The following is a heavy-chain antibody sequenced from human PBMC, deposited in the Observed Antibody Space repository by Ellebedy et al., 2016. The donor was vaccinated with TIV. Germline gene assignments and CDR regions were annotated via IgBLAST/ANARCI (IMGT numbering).Heavy chain of an antibody. CDR3: ARDRGFGYSYGYGEA. J-gene: IGHJ5*02. V-gene: IGHV1-69*06. CDR2: IIPIFGTA. CDR1: GGTFSSYA. D-gene: IGHD5-18*01. Sequence: AASVKVSCKASGGTFSSYAISWVRQAPGQGLEWMGGIIPIFGTANYAQKFQGRVTITADKSTSTAYMELSSLRSEDTAVYYCARDRGFGYSYGYGEAWGQGTLVTVSS.